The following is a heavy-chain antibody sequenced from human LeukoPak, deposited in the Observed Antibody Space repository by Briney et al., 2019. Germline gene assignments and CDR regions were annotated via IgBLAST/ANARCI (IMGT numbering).Heavy chain of an antibody. CDR2: IRYDGSNK. D-gene: IGHD5-18*01. J-gene: IGHJ4*02. V-gene: IGHV3-30*02. CDR3: ARDDAGHTAMVN. CDR1: GFTFLSYG. Sequence: GGSLRLSCAASGFTFLSYGMHWVRQAPGKGLEWVAFIRYDGSNKYYADSVKGRFTISRDNSKNTLYLQMGSLRAEDMAVYYCARDDAGHTAMVNWGQGTLVTVSS.